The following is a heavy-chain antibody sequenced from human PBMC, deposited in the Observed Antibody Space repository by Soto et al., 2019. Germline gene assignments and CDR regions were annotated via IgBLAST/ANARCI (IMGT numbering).Heavy chain of an antibody. V-gene: IGHV3-23*01. CDR1: GFTFSNFA. CDR2: LTGSSGGT. CDR3: AKGGATYGLLTHDY. Sequence: GGSLRLSCVVSGFTFSNFAMSWVRQAPGKGLGWVSTLTGSSGGTYYADSVKGRFAISRDNPRNTLSLQMNSLTAEDTAVYYCAKGGATYGLLTHDYWGQGTRVTVSS. D-gene: IGHD3-9*01. J-gene: IGHJ4*02.